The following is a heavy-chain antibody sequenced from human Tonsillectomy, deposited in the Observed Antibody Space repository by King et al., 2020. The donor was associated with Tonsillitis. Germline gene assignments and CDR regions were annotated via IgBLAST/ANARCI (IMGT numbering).Heavy chain of an antibody. CDR1: GFTFSSYA. CDR2: ISGSGGST. J-gene: IGHJ4*02. D-gene: IGHD3-3*01. Sequence: VQLVESGGGLVQPGGSLRLSCAASGFTFSSYAMSWVRQAPGKGLEWVSAISGSGGSTYYADSVKGRFTISRDNSKNTLYLQMNSLRAEDTAVYYCAKPPEILRFLEWLYPDDYYFDYWGQGTLVTVSS. V-gene: IGHV3-23*04. CDR3: AKPPEILRFLEWLYPDDYYFDY.